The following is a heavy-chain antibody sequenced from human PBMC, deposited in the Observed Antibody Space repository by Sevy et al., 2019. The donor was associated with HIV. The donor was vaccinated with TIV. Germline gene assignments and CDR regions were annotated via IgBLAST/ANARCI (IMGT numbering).Heavy chain of an antibody. CDR2: IRQDGSEK. V-gene: IGHV3-7*01. D-gene: IGHD3-10*01. J-gene: IGHJ6*02. Sequence: GGSLRLSCAVSGFTFRNFWMSWVRQAPGKGLEWVANIRQDGSEKYYVDSVRGRFTISRDNAKSSLFLQLNSLRADDTAIYYCVKSYFGSGTSYGMDLWGRGTTVTVSS. CDR1: GFTFRNFW. CDR3: VKSYFGSGTSYGMDL.